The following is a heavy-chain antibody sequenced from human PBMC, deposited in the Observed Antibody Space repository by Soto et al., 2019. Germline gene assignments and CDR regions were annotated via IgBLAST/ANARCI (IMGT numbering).Heavy chain of an antibody. CDR3: AQLVLMVYAGPSDGDY. J-gene: IGHJ4*02. CDR1: GYTFTGYY. V-gene: IGHV1-69*13. Sequence: GASVKVSCKASGYTFTGYYMHWVRQAPGQGLEWMGGIIPIFGTANYAQKFQGRVTITADESTSTAYMELSSLRSEDTAVYYCAQLVLMVYAGPSDGDYWGQGTLVTVSS. CDR2: IIPIFGTA. D-gene: IGHD2-8*01.